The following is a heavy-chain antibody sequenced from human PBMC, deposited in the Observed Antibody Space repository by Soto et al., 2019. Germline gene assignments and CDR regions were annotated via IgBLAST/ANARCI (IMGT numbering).Heavy chain of an antibody. J-gene: IGHJ6*02. CDR2: IYHSGST. CDR3: LYGGDYYYYGMDV. CDR1: GGSISSSNW. D-gene: IGHD3-10*01. V-gene: IGHV4-4*02. Sequence: SETLSLTCAVSGGSISSSNWWSWVRQPPGKGLEWIGEIYHSGSTNYNPSLESRVTISVDKSKNQFSLKLSSVTAADTAVYYCLYGGDYYYYGMDVWGQGTTVTVS.